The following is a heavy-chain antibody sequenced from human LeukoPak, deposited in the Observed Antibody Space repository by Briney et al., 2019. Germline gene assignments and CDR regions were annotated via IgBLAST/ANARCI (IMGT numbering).Heavy chain of an antibody. D-gene: IGHD3-10*01. J-gene: IGHJ4*02. CDR2: IIPIFGTA. CDR3: ARGGITMVRGVITPYYFDY. CDR1: GGTFSSYA. Sequence: ASVKVSCKASGGTFSSYAISWVRQAPGQGLEWMGGIIPIFGTANYAQKFQGRVTITADESTSTAYMELSSLRSEDTAVYYCARGGITMVRGVITPYYFDYWGQGTLVTVSS. V-gene: IGHV1-69*01.